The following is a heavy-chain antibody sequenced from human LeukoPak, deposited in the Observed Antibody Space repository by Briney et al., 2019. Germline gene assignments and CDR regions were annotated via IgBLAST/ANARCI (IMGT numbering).Heavy chain of an antibody. CDR2: VFYTGST. V-gene: IGHV4-59*02. CDR1: GXSVSPYY. CDR3: ARDLGPSRGFDY. Sequence: SETLSLTCTVSGXSVSPYYWSWIRQPPGKGLEWIGYVFYTGSTTYNPSLKSRLTISIDTSKSQFSLKLNSVTAADTAVYYCARDLGPSRGFDYWGRGTLVTVSS. D-gene: IGHD3-10*01. J-gene: IGHJ4*02.